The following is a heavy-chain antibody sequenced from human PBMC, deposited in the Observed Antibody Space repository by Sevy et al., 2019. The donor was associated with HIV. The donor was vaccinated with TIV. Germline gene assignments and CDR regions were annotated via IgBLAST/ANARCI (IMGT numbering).Heavy chain of an antibody. CDR3: VKGVSSTRDRLDY. CDR2: ISGSGGGT. V-gene: IGHV3-23*01. Sequence: GGSLRLSCAASGFTFSDYAINWVRQAPGKGLEWVSAISGSGGGTSYVDSVKGRFTVSRDNSKNTLYLQMDSLRAEDTAVYYCVKGVSSTRDRLDYWGQGTWVTVSS. D-gene: IGHD6-13*01. CDR1: GFTFSDYA. J-gene: IGHJ4*02.